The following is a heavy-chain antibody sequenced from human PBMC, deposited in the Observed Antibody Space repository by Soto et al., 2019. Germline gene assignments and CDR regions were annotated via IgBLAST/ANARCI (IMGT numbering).Heavy chain of an antibody. CDR3: ARARAIPYYFSGMDV. Sequence: ASVEVSCKASGYAFNGYGISWVRQAPGQGLEWMGWIRAYNGNSNYAQKFQDRVTMTTDASTTTGYMELRNLITDDTAVYYCARARAIPYYFSGMDVWRQRPRFT. V-gene: IGHV1-18*01. CDR2: IRAYNGNS. J-gene: IGHJ6*02. CDR1: GYAFNGYG.